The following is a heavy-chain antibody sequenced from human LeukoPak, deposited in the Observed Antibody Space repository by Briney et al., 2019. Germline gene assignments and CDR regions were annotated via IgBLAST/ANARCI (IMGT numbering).Heavy chain of an antibody. CDR2: IYYSGRI. D-gene: IGHD3-10*01. J-gene: IGHJ5*02. CDR1: GGSVSSYY. V-gene: IGHV4-59*02. CDR3: ATLVGYNWFDP. Sequence: SETLSLTCTVSGGSVSSYYWSWNRQPPGKGLEWIGYIYYSGRINYNPSLKSRVTISVDTSKNQFSLKLSSVTAADTAVYYCATLVGYNWFDPWGQGTLVTVSS.